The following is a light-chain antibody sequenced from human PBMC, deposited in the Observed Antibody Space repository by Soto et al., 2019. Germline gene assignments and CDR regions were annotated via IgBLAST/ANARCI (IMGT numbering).Light chain of an antibody. CDR1: QSVRSH. Sequence: EVVMTQSPATLSVSPGERVTLSCRASQSVRSHLAWYQQKPGQAPSLLIFGASTRATGVPDRFSGGESGTEFTLTISRLEPEDFAVYYCQQYGETPWTFGQGTKVEIK. CDR2: GAS. V-gene: IGKV3-15*01. J-gene: IGKJ1*01. CDR3: QQYGETPWT.